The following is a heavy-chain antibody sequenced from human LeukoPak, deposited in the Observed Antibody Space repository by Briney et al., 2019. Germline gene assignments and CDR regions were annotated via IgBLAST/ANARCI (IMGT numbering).Heavy chain of an antibody. Sequence: AGSMRLSWAASGAIFNNYCAIWVRHTPGKGLAWSSAISHDGGGPQNAYVEEGRFTISRENSKITLFLEMSCLRAEDTALYYWAKGSSGYFADLWGQGTLVTVSS. CDR1: GAIFNNYC. J-gene: IGHJ5*02. CDR2: ISHDGGGP. V-gene: IGHV3-23*01. D-gene: IGHD3-22*01. CDR3: AKGSSGYFADL.